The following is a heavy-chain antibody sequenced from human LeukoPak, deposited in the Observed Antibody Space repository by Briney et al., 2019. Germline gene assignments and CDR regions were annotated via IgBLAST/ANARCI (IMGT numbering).Heavy chain of an antibody. CDR3: ARQNGVGLFSLP. Sequence: GSLRLSCAASGFTFSSYNMNWIRQPPGKGLQWIGEINHSGSTNYNPSLKSRVTISVDTSKNQFSLKVTSVTAADTAVYYCARQNGVGLFSLPGGQGILVTVSS. CDR1: GFTFSSYN. CDR2: INHSGST. V-gene: IGHV4-34*01. D-gene: IGHD2-8*01. J-gene: IGHJ4*02.